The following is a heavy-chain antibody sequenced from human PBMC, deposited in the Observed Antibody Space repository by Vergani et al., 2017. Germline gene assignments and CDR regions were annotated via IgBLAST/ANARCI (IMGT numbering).Heavy chain of an antibody. J-gene: IGHJ4*02. Sequence: QVQLKESGPGLVKPSETLSLTCPVSNFFISSNAYYWGWIRQAPGRGLEWIGSLHHNGATSHNPSLRSRVTMSVDTSKNQFSLSLNSVTAADTAIYYCARDERRPWSNSWARFEYWGLGIQVTVSS. D-gene: IGHD6-13*01. CDR3: ARDERRPWSNSWARFEY. CDR2: LHHNGAT. CDR1: NFFISSNAYY. V-gene: IGHV4-38-2*02.